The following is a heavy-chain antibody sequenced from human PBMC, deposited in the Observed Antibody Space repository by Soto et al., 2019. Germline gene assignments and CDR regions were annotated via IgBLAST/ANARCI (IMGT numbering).Heavy chain of an antibody. V-gene: IGHV3-21*01. CDR3: AREPAPGATGY. CDR2: ISSSSSYI. D-gene: IGHD1-26*01. CDR1: GGTCSDHS. Sequence: GRPRRDCWTASGGTCSDHSMNWGRQAPGKGLEWVSSISSSSSYIYYADSVKGRFTISRDNAKNSLYLQMNSLRAEDTAVYYCAREPAPGATGYWGQGTLVPVSS. J-gene: IGHJ4*02.